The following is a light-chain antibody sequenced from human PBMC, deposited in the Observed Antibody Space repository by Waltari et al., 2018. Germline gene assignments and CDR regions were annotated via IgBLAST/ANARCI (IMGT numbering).Light chain of an antibody. V-gene: IGKV1-NL1*01. CDR3: QQHYSSLWT. J-gene: IGKJ1*01. CDR2: LTS. Sequence: DIQMTQSPSSLSASVGDRVTITCRASQGISNSLAWDQQKPGKAPKLLLYLTSRLESGVPSRFSGSGSGTDYTLTISSLQPEDFATYYCQQHYSSLWTFGQGTKVEIK. CDR1: QGISNS.